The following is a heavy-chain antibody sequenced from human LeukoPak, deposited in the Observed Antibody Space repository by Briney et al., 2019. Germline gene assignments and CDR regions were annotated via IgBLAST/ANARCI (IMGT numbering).Heavy chain of an antibody. Sequence: SETLSLTCAVYVGSFSGYYWTWIRQPPGKGLEWIGEINHSGSTNYNPSLKSRVTISVDTSKNQFSLKLSSVTAADTAVYFCARAEGYYDSSGYRGGSASVSYWGQGTPVTVSS. D-gene: IGHD3-22*01. V-gene: IGHV4-34*01. CDR3: ARAEGYYDSSGYRGGSASVSY. CDR2: INHSGST. J-gene: IGHJ4*02. CDR1: VGSFSGYY.